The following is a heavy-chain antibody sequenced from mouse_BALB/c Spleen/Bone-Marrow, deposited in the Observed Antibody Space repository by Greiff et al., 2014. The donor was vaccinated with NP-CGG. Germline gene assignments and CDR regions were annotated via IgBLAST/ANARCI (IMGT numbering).Heavy chain of an antibody. Sequence: VQLQQSGAELVKPGASVKLSCTASGFNIKDTYMHWVKQRPEQGLEWIGRIDPANGNTKYDPKFQGKATITADTSSNTAYLQLSSLTSEDTAVYYCATYYRYDRRFAYWGQGTLVTASA. CDR1: GFNIKDTY. CDR2: IDPANGNT. D-gene: IGHD2-14*01. J-gene: IGHJ3*01. V-gene: IGHV14-3*02. CDR3: ATYYRYDRRFAY.